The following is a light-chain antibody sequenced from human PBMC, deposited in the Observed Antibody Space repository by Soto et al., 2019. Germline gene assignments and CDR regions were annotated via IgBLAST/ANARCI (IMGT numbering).Light chain of an antibody. J-gene: IGKJ4*01. V-gene: IGKV3-20*01. CDR1: QSVGSD. CDR2: DAS. CDR3: QQFSSYPLT. Sequence: EIVMTQSPATLSVSPGERATLSCRASQSVGSDLAWYQQKPGQAPRLVIYDASSRATGIPDRFSGGGSGTDFTLTISRLEPEDFAVYYCQQFSSYPLTFGGGTKVDI.